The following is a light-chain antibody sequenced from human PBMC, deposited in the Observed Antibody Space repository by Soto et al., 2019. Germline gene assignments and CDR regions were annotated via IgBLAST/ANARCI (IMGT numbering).Light chain of an antibody. CDR1: QNIDRW. Sequence: DIQMTQSPSTLSASVGDRVTITCRASQNIDRWLAWYQQKPGKAPKIIIYRASNLESGVPLMFSGGGSGTEFTRNISILQPDDFSIYYCQQYYSSSPWTFGQGTRVEV. J-gene: IGKJ1*01. CDR2: RAS. V-gene: IGKV1-5*03. CDR3: QQYYSSSPWT.